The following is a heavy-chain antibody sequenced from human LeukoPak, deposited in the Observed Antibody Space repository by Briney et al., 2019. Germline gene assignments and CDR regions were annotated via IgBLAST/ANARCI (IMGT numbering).Heavy chain of an antibody. Sequence: GGSLRLSCAASGFTVSRNNLIWVRQPPGKGLEWVSVIYSGDSTYYAESVQGRFTISRDRTKNTVYLQMNSLRAEDTAVYYCASGGHGGGWSNFEYWGQGTLVTVSS. CDR1: GFTVSRNN. CDR2: IYSGDST. CDR3: ASGGHGGGWSNFEY. J-gene: IGHJ4*02. V-gene: IGHV3-53*01. D-gene: IGHD6-19*01.